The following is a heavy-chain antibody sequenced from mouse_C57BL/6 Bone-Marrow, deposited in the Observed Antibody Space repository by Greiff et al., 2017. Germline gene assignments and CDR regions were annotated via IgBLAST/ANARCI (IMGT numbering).Heavy chain of an antibody. CDR1: GFNIKDDY. J-gene: IGHJ2*01. CDR3: TTGESSNYDFDY. V-gene: IGHV14-4*01. Sequence: VQLQPSGAELVRPGASVKLSCTASGFNIKDDYMPWVKPRPEQGLGWIGWVDPENGDTEYASKFQGKATITADTSSNTAYLQLSSLTSEDTAVYYCTTGESSNYDFDYWGQGTTLTVSS. D-gene: IGHD2-5*01. CDR2: VDPENGDT.